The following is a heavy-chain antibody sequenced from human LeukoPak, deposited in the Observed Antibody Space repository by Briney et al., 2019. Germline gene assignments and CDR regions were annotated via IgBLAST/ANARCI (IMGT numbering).Heavy chain of an antibody. CDR2: ISSSSSTI. D-gene: IGHD3-16*01. V-gene: IGHV3-48*01. CDR1: GFIFSSYS. Sequence: GGSLRLSCAASGFIFSSYSMNWVRQAPGKGLEWVSYISSSSSTIYYADSVKGRFTISRDNAKNSLYLQMNSLRAEDTAVYYCANSVSFGGALRGDWGQGTLVTVSS. CDR3: ANSVSFGGALRGD. J-gene: IGHJ4*02.